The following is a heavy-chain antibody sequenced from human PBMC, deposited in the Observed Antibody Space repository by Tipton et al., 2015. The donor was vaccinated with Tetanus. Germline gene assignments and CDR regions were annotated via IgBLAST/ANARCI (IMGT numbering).Heavy chain of an antibody. CDR3: ARGVPDGYNRRFDY. Sequence: GLVKPSETLSLTCTVTRGPISSYYWSWIRQPVGKGLEWIGHISNGNTDYTPSLKSRVTLSVDTSTNQFSMKLRSVTAADTAVYYCARGVPDGYNRRFDYWGQGTLVAVSP. D-gene: IGHD5-24*01. V-gene: IGHV4-4*07. CDR2: ISNGNT. CDR1: RGPISSYY. J-gene: IGHJ4*02.